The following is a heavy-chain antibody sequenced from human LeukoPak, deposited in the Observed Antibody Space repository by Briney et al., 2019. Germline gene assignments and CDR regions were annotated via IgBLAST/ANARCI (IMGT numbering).Heavy chain of an antibody. J-gene: IGHJ3*02. Sequence: EAPVKVSCKASGYTFTSYYIHWVRQAPGQGLEWMGIVTPSGGSTSDAQKFQGRVTMTRDMSTSTVYMELSSLRSEDTAVYYCARVRDGYNDAFDIWGQGTMVTVSS. CDR2: VTPSGGST. D-gene: IGHD5-24*01. V-gene: IGHV1-46*01. CDR1: GYTFTSYY. CDR3: ARVRDGYNDAFDI.